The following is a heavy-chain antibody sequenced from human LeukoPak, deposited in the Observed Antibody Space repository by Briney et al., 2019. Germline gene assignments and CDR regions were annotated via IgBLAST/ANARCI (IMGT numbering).Heavy chain of an antibody. CDR1: GYIFTTYW. Sequence: GESLKISCQASGYIFTTYWIGWVRQMPGQGLEWMGIIYPDDSDTRYSPSFQGQVTISADKSISTAYLQWSSPKASDTAMYFCARRDGSLSYWGQGTLVTVSS. CDR2: IYPDDSDT. J-gene: IGHJ4*02. D-gene: IGHD3-10*01. CDR3: ARRDGSLSY. V-gene: IGHV5-51*01.